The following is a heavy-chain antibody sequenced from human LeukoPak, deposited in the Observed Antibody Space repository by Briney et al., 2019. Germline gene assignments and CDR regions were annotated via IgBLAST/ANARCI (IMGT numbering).Heavy chain of an antibody. CDR1: GGSISNF. CDR2: IHYTGNT. CDR3: SRHFSLGAFDI. Sequence: KAPETLSLTCTVSGGSISNFWGWIRQPPGKGLEWIGSIHYTGNTYYNASLKSRVTMSVDTSKNQFSLTLSAMTAADTAVCYCSRHFSLGAFDIWGQGTMVSVSS. V-gene: IGHV4-39*01. D-gene: IGHD3-16*01. J-gene: IGHJ3*02.